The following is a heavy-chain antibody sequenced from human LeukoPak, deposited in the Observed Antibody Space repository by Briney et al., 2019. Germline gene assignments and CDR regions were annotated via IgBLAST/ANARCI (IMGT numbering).Heavy chain of an antibody. D-gene: IGHD6-13*01. J-gene: IGHJ4*02. CDR3: ARARGIAAAGKIDY. CDR2: INHSGST. Sequence: SETLSLTCAVYGGSFSGYYWSWIRQPPWKGLEWIGEINHSGSTNYNPSLKSRVTISVDTSMNQFSLKLSSVTAADTAVYYCARARGIAAAGKIDYWGQGTLVTVSS. CDR1: GGSFSGYY. V-gene: IGHV4-34*01.